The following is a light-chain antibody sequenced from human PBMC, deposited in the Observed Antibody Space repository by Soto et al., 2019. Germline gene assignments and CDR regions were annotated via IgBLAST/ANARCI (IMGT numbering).Light chain of an antibody. CDR1: ESVSSN. CDR2: DAS. CDR3: QQRSSWPTIT. Sequence: VMTQSPASLSVSPGERATLSCRASESVSSNLAWYQQKPGQAPRLLIYDASNRATGIPARFSGSGSGTDFTLTISSLEPEDFAVYYCQQRSSWPTITFGQGTRLEIK. J-gene: IGKJ5*01. V-gene: IGKV3-11*01.